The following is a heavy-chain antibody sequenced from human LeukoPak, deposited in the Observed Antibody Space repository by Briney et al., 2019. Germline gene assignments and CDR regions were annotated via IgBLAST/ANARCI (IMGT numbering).Heavy chain of an antibody. V-gene: IGHV3-30*04. J-gene: IGHJ4*02. D-gene: IGHD5-18*01. CDR1: GFTFSSYA. CDR2: ISYDGSNK. Sequence: GGSLRLSCAASGFTFSSYAMHWVRQAPGKGLEWVAVISYDGSNKYYADSVKGRFTISRDNSKNTLYLQMNSLRAEDTAVYYCARDRYSYGYSDYWGQGTLVTVSS. CDR3: ARDRYSYGYSDY.